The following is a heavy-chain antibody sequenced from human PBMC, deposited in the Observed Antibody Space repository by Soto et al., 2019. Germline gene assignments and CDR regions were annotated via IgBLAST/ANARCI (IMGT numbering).Heavy chain of an antibody. D-gene: IGHD4-4*01. CDR3: ARSDNYVPFEY. J-gene: IGHJ4*02. Sequence: QVQLQESGPGLVKPSQTLSLTCTVSGGSSSSGDYKWSWIRQPPGKGLEWIGYIYYSGYSYNNPSLKSRVTMSVDTSKNQFSLKLSSVTAADTAVYYCARSDNYVPFEYWGQGTLVTVSS. CDR2: IYYSGYS. V-gene: IGHV4-30-4*01. CDR1: GGSSSSGDYK.